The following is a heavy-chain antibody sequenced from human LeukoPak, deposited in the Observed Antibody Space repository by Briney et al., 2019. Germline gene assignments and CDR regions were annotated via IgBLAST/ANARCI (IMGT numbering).Heavy chain of an antibody. V-gene: IGHV4-34*01. J-gene: IGHJ4*02. D-gene: IGHD3-3*01. CDR1: GGSISSYY. Sequence: SETLSLTCTVSGGSISSYYWSWIRQPPGKGLEWIGEINHSGSTNYNPSLKSRVTISVDTSKNQFSLKLSSVTAADTAVYYCARGTRRYYDFWSGYYTHYFDYWGQGTLVTVSS. CDR3: ARGTRRYYDFWSGYYTHYFDY. CDR2: INHSGST.